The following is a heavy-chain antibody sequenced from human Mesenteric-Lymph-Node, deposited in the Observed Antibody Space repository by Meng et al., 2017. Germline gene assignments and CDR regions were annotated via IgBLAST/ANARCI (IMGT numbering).Heavy chain of an antibody. D-gene: IGHD1-20*01. CDR3: AITVVDSFDI. Sequence: GGSLRLSCEVSGTTFDAYEMNWLRQVPGKGLEWVSYITSDGDSVYYPASVKGRFTISRDNAKNSLYLQMNSLRAEDTAIYYCAITVVDSFDIWGHGTMVTVSS. CDR1: GTTFDAYE. J-gene: IGHJ3*02. CDR2: ITSDGDSV. V-gene: IGHV3-48*03.